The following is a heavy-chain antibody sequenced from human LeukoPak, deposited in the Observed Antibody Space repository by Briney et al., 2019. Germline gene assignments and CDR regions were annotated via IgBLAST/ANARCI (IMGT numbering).Heavy chain of an antibody. D-gene: IGHD2-21*01. Sequence: SETLSLTCTVSGGSISSSSYCWGWIRQPPGKGLEWIGSIYYSGSTYYNPSLKSRVTISVDTSKNQFSLKLSSVTAADTAVYYCARVARRSSHTVRFDPWGQGTLVTVSS. CDR2: IYYSGST. J-gene: IGHJ5*02. V-gene: IGHV4-39*07. CDR3: ARVARRSSHTVRFDP. CDR1: GGSISSSSYC.